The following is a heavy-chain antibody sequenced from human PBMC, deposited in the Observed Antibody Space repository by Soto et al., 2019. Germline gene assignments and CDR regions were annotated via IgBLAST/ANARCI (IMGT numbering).Heavy chain of an antibody. CDR2: IYYSGST. CDR3: AREITMVRGFMSINNYGMDV. Sequence: QVQLQESGPGLVKPSQTLSLTCTVSGGSISSGGYYWSWIRQHPGKGLEWIGYIYYSGSTYYNPALKSRVTISVDKSKNQFSLKLSSVTAADTAVYYCAREITMVRGFMSINNYGMDVWGPGTTVTVSS. CDR1: GGSISSGGYY. J-gene: IGHJ6*02. V-gene: IGHV4-31*03. D-gene: IGHD3-10*01.